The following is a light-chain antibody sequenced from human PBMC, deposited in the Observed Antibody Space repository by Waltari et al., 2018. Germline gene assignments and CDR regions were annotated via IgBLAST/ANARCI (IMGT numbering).Light chain of an antibody. Sequence: QSALTQPASVSGSPGQSITISCTGSSRDVGDYNVVSWYQQHPGKTPKLIIYEVTRRPSGVSNRFSGAKSGNTASLTISGLQAENEADYYCCSYAGRSVYVFGNGTRVTVL. CDR1: SRDVGDYNV. V-gene: IGLV2-23*02. CDR3: CSYAGRSVYV. CDR2: EVT. J-gene: IGLJ1*01.